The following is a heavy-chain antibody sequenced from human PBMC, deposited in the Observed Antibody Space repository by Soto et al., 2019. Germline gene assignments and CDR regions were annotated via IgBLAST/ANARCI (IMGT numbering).Heavy chain of an antibody. Sequence: QVQLQQWGAGLIQPSETLTLNCAVYGGSFSGYYWSWIRQPPGKGLEWIGEINHSGSTNYNPSLKSRVTISVDTSKNQFSLKLSSVNAADTAVYYCGCTSCRGPDPWGQGTLVTVSS. CDR3: GCTSCRGPDP. V-gene: IGHV4-34*01. J-gene: IGHJ5*02. CDR2: INHSGST. CDR1: GGSFSGYY. D-gene: IGHD2-2*01.